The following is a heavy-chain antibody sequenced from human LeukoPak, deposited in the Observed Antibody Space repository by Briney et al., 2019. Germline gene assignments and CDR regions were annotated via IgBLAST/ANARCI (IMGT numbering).Heavy chain of an antibody. CDR1: GGSISSYY. D-gene: IGHD3-9*01. J-gene: IGHJ5*02. Sequence: SETLSLTCTVSGGSISSYYWSWIRQPAGKGLEWIGRIYTSGSTNYNPSLKSRVTMSVDTSKNQFSLKLSSVTAADTAVYYCARGDVLRNFDWFGSLDPWGQGTLVTVSS. CDR3: ARGDVLRNFDWFGSLDP. CDR2: IYTSGST. V-gene: IGHV4-4*07.